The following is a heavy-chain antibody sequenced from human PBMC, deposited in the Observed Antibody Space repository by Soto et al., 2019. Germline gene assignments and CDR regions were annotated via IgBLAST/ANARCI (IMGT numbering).Heavy chain of an antibody. CDR3: ARGPSGDKVDY. Sequence: QVQLQESGPGLVKPSQTLSLTCTVSGGSISTVDYWWSWIRQSPDMGLEWIGHIYDGGRTYNNPSLESRVTMSVDTSKSQLSLTLSSVSAADTAVYYCARGPSGDKVDYCGQGTLVTVSS. CDR1: GGSISTVDYW. V-gene: IGHV4-30-4*01. CDR2: IYDGGRT. D-gene: IGHD7-27*01. J-gene: IGHJ4*02.